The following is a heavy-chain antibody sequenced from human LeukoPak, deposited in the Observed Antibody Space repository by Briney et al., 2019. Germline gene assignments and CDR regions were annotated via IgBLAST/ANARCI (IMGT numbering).Heavy chain of an antibody. CDR1: GFNVGTYA. CDR2: INTGETT. J-gene: IGHJ3*01. V-gene: IGHV3-23*01. CDR3: GKGSFDV. Sequence: GGSLTLSCAASGFNVGTYAMSWVRQAPGRGLEWVSCINTGETTFYADSVKGRFTISRDNSNLYLHMTSLRDEDTALYYCGKGSFDVWGQGTVVIVSS.